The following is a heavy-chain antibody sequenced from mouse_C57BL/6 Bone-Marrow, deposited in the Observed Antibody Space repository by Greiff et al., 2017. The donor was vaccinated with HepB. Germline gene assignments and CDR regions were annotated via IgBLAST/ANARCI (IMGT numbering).Heavy chain of an antibody. V-gene: IGHV5-12*01. J-gene: IGHJ4*01. CDR2: ISNGGGST. CDR3: ARLYYGSSPFAMDY. Sequence: EVNVVESGGGLVQPGGSLKLSCAASGFTFSDYYMYWVRQTPEKRLEWVAYISNGGGSTYYPDTVKGRFTISRDNAKNTLYLQMSRLKSEDTAMYYCARLYYGSSPFAMDYWGQGTSVTVSS. CDR1: GFTFSDYY. D-gene: IGHD1-1*01.